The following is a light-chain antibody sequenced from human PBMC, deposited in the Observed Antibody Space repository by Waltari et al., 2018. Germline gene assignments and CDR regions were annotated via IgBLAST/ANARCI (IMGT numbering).Light chain of an antibody. CDR3: QQSYSTPYT. J-gene: IGKJ2*01. Sequence: DIKMTQSPSSLSASVGDRVTIPCRASQIISSYLNWYQQKPGKAPKLLIYAASSLQSGVPSRFSGSGSGTDFTLTISSLQPEDFATYYCQQSYSTPYTFGQGTKLEIK. V-gene: IGKV1-39*01. CDR1: QIISSY. CDR2: AAS.